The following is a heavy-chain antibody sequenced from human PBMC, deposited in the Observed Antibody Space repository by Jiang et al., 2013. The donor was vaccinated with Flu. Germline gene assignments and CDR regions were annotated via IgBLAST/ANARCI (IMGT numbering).Heavy chain of an antibody. D-gene: IGHD5-24*01. J-gene: IGHJ6*04. CDR2: IVPSTGTT. V-gene: IGHV1-69*01. CDR3: AKETIEMPTTDLVFNYHGMDV. Sequence: WVRQAPGQGLEWMGGIVPSTGTTQYAQKFQDRVTITADASTNTAYMELSSLRSDDTAVYYCAKETIEMPTTDLVFNYHGMDVWGKGTLVTVSS.